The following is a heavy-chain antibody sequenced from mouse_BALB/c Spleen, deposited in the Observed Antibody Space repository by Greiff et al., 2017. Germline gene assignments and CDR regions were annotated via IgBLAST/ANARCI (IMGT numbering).Heavy chain of an antibody. Sequence: LVKTGASVKISCKASGYSFTGYYMHWVKQSHGKSLEWIGYISCYNGATSYNQKFKGMATFTVDTSSSTAYMQFNSLTSEDSAVYYCARNDGGYYAMDYWGQGTSVTVSS. CDR3: ARNDGGYYAMDY. J-gene: IGHJ4*01. CDR2: ISCYNGAT. V-gene: IGHV1S34*01. CDR1: GYSFTGYY. D-gene: IGHD2-12*01.